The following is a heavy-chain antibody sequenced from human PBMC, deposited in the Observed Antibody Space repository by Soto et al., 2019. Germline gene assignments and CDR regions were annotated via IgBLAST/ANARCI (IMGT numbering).Heavy chain of an antibody. Sequence: QVQLQQWGAGLLKPSETLSLTCAVYGGSFSGYYWSWIRQPPGKGLEWIGEINHSGSTNYNPSLKSRVTISVDTSKKLFSLKLSSVTAADTAVYYCARRGSEGDAFDIWGQGTMVTVS. J-gene: IGHJ3*02. V-gene: IGHV4-34*01. CDR1: GGSFSGYY. CDR2: INHSGST. CDR3: ARRGSEGDAFDI. D-gene: IGHD6-19*01.